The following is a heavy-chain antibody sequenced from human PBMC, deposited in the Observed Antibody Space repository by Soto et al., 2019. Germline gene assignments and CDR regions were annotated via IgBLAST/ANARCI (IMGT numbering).Heavy chain of an antibody. Sequence: WASVKVSCKASGYTFTSYGISWVRQAPGQGLEWMGWISAYNGNTNYAQKLQGRVTMTTDTSTSTAYMELRSLRSDDTAVYYCARDHWRDNSSWTRINYWGQGTLVTVSS. V-gene: IGHV1-18*01. CDR1: GYTFTSYG. D-gene: IGHD6-13*01. CDR2: ISAYNGNT. J-gene: IGHJ4*02. CDR3: ARDHWRDNSSWTRINY.